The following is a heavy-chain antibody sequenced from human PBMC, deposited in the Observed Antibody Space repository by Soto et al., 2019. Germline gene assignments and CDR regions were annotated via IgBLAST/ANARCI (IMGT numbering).Heavy chain of an antibody. CDR1: GYTFTDYY. Sequence: QVQLVQSGAEVKKPGTSLKVSCKASGYTFTDYYIHWVRQAPGQGLAWMGCISPKSGGTNSARKFQGRITMSRDTSINTGYMDLSGLRSDDTAVYYCTREKNYYETSGNFDYWGQGNLVTVSS. J-gene: IGHJ4*02. V-gene: IGHV1-2*02. CDR2: ISPKSGGT. CDR3: TREKNYYETSGNFDY. D-gene: IGHD3-22*01.